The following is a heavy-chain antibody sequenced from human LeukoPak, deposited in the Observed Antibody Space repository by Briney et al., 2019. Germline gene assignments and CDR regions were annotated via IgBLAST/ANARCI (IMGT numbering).Heavy chain of an antibody. D-gene: IGHD5-18*01. CDR2: IFYSGST. V-gene: IGHV4-59*01. J-gene: IGHJ6*03. CDR3: ARERGRSYGSVPYYYYYMDV. Sequence: PSETLSLTCTVSGGSISTYSWSWIRQPPGKGLEWIGYIFYSGSTNYNPSLKSRVTISVDTSKNQFSLKLSSVTAADTAVYYCARERGRSYGSVPYYYYYMDVWGKGTTVTVSS. CDR1: GGSISTYS.